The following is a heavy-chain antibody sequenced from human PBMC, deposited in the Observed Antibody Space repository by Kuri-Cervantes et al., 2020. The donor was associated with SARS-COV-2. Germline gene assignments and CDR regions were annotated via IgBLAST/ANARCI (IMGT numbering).Heavy chain of an antibody. CDR2: IIPIFGTA. CDR3: ARDLGYVQLERRPYYYGMDV. CDR1: RGTFSSYA. Sequence: SVKVSYKASRGTFSSYAISWVRQAPGQGLEWMGGIIPIFGTANYAQKFQGRVTITADESTSTAYMELSSLRSEDPAVYYCARDLGYVQLERRPYYYGMDVWGQGTTVTVSS. D-gene: IGHD1-1*01. V-gene: IGHV1-69*13. J-gene: IGHJ6*02.